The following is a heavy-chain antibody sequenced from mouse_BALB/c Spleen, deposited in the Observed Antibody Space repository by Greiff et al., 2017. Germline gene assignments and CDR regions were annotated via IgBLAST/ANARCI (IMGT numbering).Heavy chain of an antibody. CDR1: GFNIKDTY. D-gene: IGHD2-14*01. CDR2: IDPANGNT. J-gene: IGHJ2*01. Sequence: VQLKQSGAELVKPGASVKLSCTASGFNIKDTYMHWVKQRPEQGLEWIGRIDPANGNTKYDPKFQGKATITADTSSNTAYLQLSSLTSEDTAVYYCARSGYRYDGYFDYWGQGTTLTVSS. CDR3: ARSGYRYDGYFDY. V-gene: IGHV14-3*02.